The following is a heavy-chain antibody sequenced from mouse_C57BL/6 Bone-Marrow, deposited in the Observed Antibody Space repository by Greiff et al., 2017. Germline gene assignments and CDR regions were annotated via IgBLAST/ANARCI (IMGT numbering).Heavy chain of an antibody. D-gene: IGHD1-1*01. J-gene: IGHJ3*01. CDR2: IYPRSGNT. V-gene: IGHV1-81*01. CDR1: GYTFTSYG. Sequence: QVQLQESGAELARPGASVKLSCKASGYTFTSYGISWVKQRTGQGLEWIGEIYPRSGNTYYNEKFKGKATLTADKSSSTAYMELRSLTSEDSAVYFCARFYYGSSPFAYWGQGTLVTVSA. CDR3: ARFYYGSSPFAY.